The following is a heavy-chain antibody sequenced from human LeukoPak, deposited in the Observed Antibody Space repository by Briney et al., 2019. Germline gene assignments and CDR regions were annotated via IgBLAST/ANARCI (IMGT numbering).Heavy chain of an antibody. D-gene: IGHD2-21*01. Sequence: APVKVSCKASGYTFTGYYMHWVRQAPGQGLEWMGLINPNSGGTNYAQKFQGRVTMTRDTSISTAYMELSRLRSDDTAVYYCASVGATWYCGGDCYPDYWGQGTLVTVSS. CDR2: INPNSGGT. CDR1: GYTFTGYY. V-gene: IGHV1-2*02. J-gene: IGHJ4*02. CDR3: ASVGATWYCGGDCYPDY.